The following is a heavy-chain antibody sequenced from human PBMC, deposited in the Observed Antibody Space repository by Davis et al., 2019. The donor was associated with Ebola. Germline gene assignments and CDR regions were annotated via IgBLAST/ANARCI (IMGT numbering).Heavy chain of an antibody. CDR2: IKEDGGEK. V-gene: IGHV3-7*03. CDR3: ARGDGRGRSYDMDV. J-gene: IGHJ6*03. D-gene: IGHD3/OR15-3a*01. CDR1: AFTVSTSY. Sequence: GGSLRLSCAATAFTVSTSYMTWVRQPPGKGPEWVAIIKEDGGEKYYVDTVKGRFTISRDNAKNSLMLEMNSLRAEDTAFYYCARGDGRGRSYDMDVWGQGTTVTVSS.